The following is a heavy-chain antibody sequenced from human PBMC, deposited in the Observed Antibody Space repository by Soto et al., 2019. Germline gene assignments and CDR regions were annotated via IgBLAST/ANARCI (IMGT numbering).Heavy chain of an antibody. V-gene: IGHV3-23*01. J-gene: IGHJ6*04. D-gene: IGHD1-26*01. CDR3: AEAGSRSWWYYYGMHV. CDR2: ISGSGGST. Sequence: PGGSLRLSCAAPRFTFSRYAMSWARQAPGKGLEWVSAISGSGGSTYYADSVKGRFTISRDNSKNTLYLQMNSLRAQDTAVYYCAEAGSRSWWYYYGMHVSGTGPTGTLSS. CDR1: RFTFSRYA.